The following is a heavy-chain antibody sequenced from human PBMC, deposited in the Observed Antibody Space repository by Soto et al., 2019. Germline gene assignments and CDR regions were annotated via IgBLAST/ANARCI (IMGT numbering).Heavy chain of an antibody. Sequence: SETLSLACTVSGDSISSYYWSWIRQPPGKGLEWIGYIYYSGSTNYNPSLKSRVTISVDTSKNQFSLKLSSVTAADTAVYYCARATVTGIYYYYYMDVWGKGTTVTVSS. D-gene: IGHD4-4*01. CDR2: IYYSGST. CDR3: ARATVTGIYYYYYMDV. V-gene: IGHV4-59*08. CDR1: GDSISSYY. J-gene: IGHJ6*03.